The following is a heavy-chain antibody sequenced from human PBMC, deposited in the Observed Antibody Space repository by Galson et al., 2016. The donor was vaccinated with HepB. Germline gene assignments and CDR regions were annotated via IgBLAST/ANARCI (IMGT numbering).Heavy chain of an antibody. CDR1: GFTFSEFW. D-gene: IGHD3-3*01. CDR3: AREVLAASRLRRVFGVVTPSDV. CDR2: LNQDGSEK. V-gene: IGHV3-7*01. Sequence: SLRLSCAASGFTFSEFWMSWVRQAPGKGLEWVANLNQDGSEKSYVDSVKGRFTISRDNAKNSLYLQMNSVTTEDTAVYFCAREVLAASRLRRVFGVVTPSDVWGQGTLVTVSS. J-gene: IGHJ4*02.